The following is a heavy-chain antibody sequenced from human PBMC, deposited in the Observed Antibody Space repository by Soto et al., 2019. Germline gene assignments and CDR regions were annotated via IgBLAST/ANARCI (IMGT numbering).Heavy chain of an antibody. J-gene: IGHJ4*02. V-gene: IGHV3-48*01. CDR1: GVPFSTYS. Sequence: EVQLLESGGGLVQPGGSLRLSRAAPGVPFSTYSMNWVRQAPGKGPEWVSYIRTNSSTIYYAVSVKGRFTISRDKAKNSLYLQMSSRRAVDTAVYCCARDQWNGDSCKYYFDYCGQGSLVSVSS. D-gene: IGHD5-18*01. CDR3: ARDQWNGDSCKYYFDY. CDR2: IRTNSSTI.